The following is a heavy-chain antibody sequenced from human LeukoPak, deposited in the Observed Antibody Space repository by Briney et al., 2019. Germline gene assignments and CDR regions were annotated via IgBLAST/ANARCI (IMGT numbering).Heavy chain of an antibody. Sequence: GGSLRLSCAASGFDFSEYWMSWVRQAPGKGLEWVANIYKDGSEKHYVDPVKGRFTISRDNAKGSLYLEMNSLRAEDTAVYYCATLWATFDYWGRGTLVTVAS. J-gene: IGHJ4*02. CDR1: GFDFSEYW. D-gene: IGHD3-10*01. V-gene: IGHV3-7*01. CDR2: IYKDGSEK. CDR3: ATLWATFDY.